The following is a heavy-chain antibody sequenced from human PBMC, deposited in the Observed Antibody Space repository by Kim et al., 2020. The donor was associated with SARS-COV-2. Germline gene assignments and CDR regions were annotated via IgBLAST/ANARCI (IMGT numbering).Heavy chain of an antibody. V-gene: IGHV3-23*03. D-gene: IGHD3-9*01. J-gene: IGHJ6*02. Sequence: GGSLRLSCAASGFTFSSYAMSWVRQAPGKGLEWVSVIYSGGSSTYYADSVKGRFTISRDNSKNTLYLQMNSLRAEDTAVYYCARDYDILTGYQRTWAIIPYYYYYGMDVWGQGTTVTVSS. CDR1: GFTFSSYA. CDR3: ARDYDILTGYQRTWAIIPYYYYYGMDV. CDR2: IYSGGSST.